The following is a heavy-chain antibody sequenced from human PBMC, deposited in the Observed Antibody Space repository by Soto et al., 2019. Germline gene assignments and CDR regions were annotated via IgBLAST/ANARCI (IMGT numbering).Heavy chain of an antibody. V-gene: IGHV3-66*01. CDR3: ARSAAVIVGYAFET. CDR2: VYTNGNT. Sequence: EVQVMESGGELVQPGGSLRLSCEAAGFTVSRNYMSWVRQAPGKGLECVSVVYTNGNTYFADSVKGRFTVSRDNSRNTLYLQMNSLRVEDTAVYFCARSAAVIVGYAFETWGPGTMVTVSS. CDR1: GFTVSRNY. J-gene: IGHJ3*02. D-gene: IGHD3-22*01.